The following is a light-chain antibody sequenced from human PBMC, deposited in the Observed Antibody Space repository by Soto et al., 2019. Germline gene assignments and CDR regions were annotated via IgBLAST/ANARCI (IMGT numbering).Light chain of an antibody. V-gene: IGKV3-15*01. CDR3: QQDNSWPRT. J-gene: IGKJ2*01. CDR2: GAV. CDR1: QSVGGD. Sequence: EVVMTQSPVTLSVSPGERATLSCRASQSVGGDLAWYQQTPGQTPRLLIYGAVTRATGVAARFSGAGSGTVFPLTVDSLQAEYVAIYYCQQDNSWPRTFGQGTKLEI.